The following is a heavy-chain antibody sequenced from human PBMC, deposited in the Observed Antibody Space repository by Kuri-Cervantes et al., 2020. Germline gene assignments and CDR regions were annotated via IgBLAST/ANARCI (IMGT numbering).Heavy chain of an antibody. V-gene: IGHV2-26*01. CDR2: IFSNDEK. CDR3: ARIQRDYSGYNLARTGMWWFDS. J-gene: IGHJ5*01. D-gene: IGHD5-12*01. CDR1: GFSLNSTRLG. Sequence: SGPTLVKPTQTLTLTCTVSGFSLNSTRLGVSWIRQPPGKALEWLAHIFSNDEKSYSTSLRSRLSISKDTSNSQVVLSMTNMDPVDTATYFCARIQRDYSGYNLARTGMWWFDSWGQGTLVTVSS.